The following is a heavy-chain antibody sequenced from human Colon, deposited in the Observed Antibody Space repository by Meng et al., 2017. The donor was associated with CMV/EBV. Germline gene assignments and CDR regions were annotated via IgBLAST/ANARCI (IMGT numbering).Heavy chain of an antibody. D-gene: IGHD4/OR15-4a*01. CDR1: GFTFSDYY. CDR3: ARGKTMGAY. J-gene: IGHJ4*02. Sequence: GESLKISCTASGFTFSDYYMSWIRQAPGEGLEWSSYISSSGSTIYYADSVKGRFTMSRDNAKNSLYLPMNSLGVEDTAVYYCARGKTMGAYWGQGTLVTVSS. V-gene: IGHV3-11*04. CDR2: ISSSGSTI.